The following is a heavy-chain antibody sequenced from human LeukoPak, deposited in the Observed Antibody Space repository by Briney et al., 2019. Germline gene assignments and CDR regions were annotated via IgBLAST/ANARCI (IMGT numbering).Heavy chain of an antibody. Sequence: GGSLGLSCAASGFTVSSNYMSWVRQAPGKGLEWVSVIYSGGSTYYADSVKGRFTISRDNSKNTLYLQMNGLRAEDTAVYYCAREYSVGYYFDYWGQGTLVTVSS. CDR3: AREYSVGYYFDY. CDR2: IYSGGST. V-gene: IGHV3-53*01. D-gene: IGHD3-22*01. CDR1: GFTVSSNY. J-gene: IGHJ4*02.